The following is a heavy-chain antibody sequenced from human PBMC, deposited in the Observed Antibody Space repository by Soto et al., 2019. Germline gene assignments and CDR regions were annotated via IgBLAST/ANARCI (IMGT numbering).Heavy chain of an antibody. CDR1: GFTFDDYA. CDR3: ARCRIRSSSSVYYYYGMDV. D-gene: IGHD6-6*01. CDR2: ISWNSGSI. Sequence: GGSLRLSCAASGFTFDDYAMHWVRQAPGKGLEWVSGISWNSGSIGYADSVKGRFTISRDNAKNSLYLQMNSLRAEDTAVYYCARCRIRSSSSVYYYYGMDVWGQGTTVTVSS. V-gene: IGHV3-9*01. J-gene: IGHJ6*02.